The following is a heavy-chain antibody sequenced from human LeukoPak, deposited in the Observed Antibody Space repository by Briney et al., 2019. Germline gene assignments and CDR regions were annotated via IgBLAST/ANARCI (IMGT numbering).Heavy chain of an antibody. CDR2: IYYSGST. CDR3: ARHESYYYDSSGYLYYFDY. CDR1: GGSISSYD. V-gene: IGHV4-59*08. J-gene: IGHJ4*02. D-gene: IGHD3-22*01. Sequence: PSETLSLTCTVSGGSISSYDWSWIRQPPGKGLEWIGYIYYSGSTNYSPSLKSRVTISVDTSKNQISLKLSSVTAADTAVYYCARHESYYYDSSGYLYYFDYWGQGTLVTVSS.